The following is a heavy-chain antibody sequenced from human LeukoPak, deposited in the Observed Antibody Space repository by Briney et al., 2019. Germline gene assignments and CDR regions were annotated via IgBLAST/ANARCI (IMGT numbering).Heavy chain of an antibody. CDR1: GFTFSNYS. CDR2: ISSSSSTI. CDR3: ARVGPGYCSSTSCYWGNYFDY. J-gene: IGHJ4*02. D-gene: IGHD2-2*01. V-gene: IGHV3-48*02. Sequence: GGALSLSCAASGFTFSNYSMNWVRQAPGKGLEWVSYISSSSSTIYYADSLKGRFTISRDNAKNSLYLQMNSLRDEDTAVYYCARVGPGYCSSTSCYWGNYFDYWGQGTLVTVSS.